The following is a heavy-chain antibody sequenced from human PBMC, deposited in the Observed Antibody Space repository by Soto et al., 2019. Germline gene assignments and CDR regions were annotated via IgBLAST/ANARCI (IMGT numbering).Heavy chain of an antibody. CDR3: ARRVSGGYYDS. V-gene: IGHV3-23*01. CDR1: GFTFSSYA. CDR2: ISGSGDST. J-gene: IGHJ4*02. D-gene: IGHD1-26*01. Sequence: EVQLLESGGGLVQPGGSLRLSCAASGFTFSSYAMRWVRQAPGKGLEWVSAISGSGDSTYYADSVKGRFTTSRDNTKNTLYVQMNSLRAEDTAVYYCARRVSGGYYDSWGQGNLVSVSS.